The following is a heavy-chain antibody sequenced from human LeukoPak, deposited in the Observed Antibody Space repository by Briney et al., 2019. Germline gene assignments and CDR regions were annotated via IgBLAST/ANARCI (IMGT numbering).Heavy chain of an antibody. V-gene: IGHV3-30*02. CDR2: IRYDGSNK. Sequence: GGSLRLSCAASGFTFSSFGMHWVRQAPGKGLEWVTFIRYDGSNKYYADSVKGRFTITRDNSKNTLYLQMNSLRAEDTAVYYCVRGGESTWSWGQGTLVTVSS. CDR1: GFTFSSFG. D-gene: IGHD2-15*01. CDR3: VRGGESTWS. J-gene: IGHJ5*02.